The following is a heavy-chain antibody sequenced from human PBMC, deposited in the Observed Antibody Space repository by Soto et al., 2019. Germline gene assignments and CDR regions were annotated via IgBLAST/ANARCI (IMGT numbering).Heavy chain of an antibody. CDR3: AREVGLVPHRMVSYYGMDV. V-gene: IGHV1-69*13. Sequence: ASVKVSCKASGGTFSSYAISWVRQAPGQGLEWMGGIIPIFGTANYAQKFQGRVTITADESTSTAYMELSSLRSEDTAVYYCAREVGLVPHRMVSYYGMDVWGKGTAVTVSS. CDR1: GGTFSSYA. CDR2: IIPIFGTA. D-gene: IGHD6-19*01. J-gene: IGHJ6*04.